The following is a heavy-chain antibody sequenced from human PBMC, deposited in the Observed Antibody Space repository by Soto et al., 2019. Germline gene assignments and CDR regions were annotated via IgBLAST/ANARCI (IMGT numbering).Heavy chain of an antibody. CDR2: IYPGDSDT. D-gene: IGHD3-3*02. Sequence: GESLKISCQGSGYTFTAYWIGWVRQMPGKGLEWMGIIYPGDSDTRYSPSFHGQVTISADKSLSTAYLQWRSLKASDTALYYCDSGITGVKHPYHMDLWGQGTLVTVSS. J-gene: IGHJ5*02. CDR3: DSGITGVKHPYHMDL. CDR1: GYTFTAYW. V-gene: IGHV5-51*01.